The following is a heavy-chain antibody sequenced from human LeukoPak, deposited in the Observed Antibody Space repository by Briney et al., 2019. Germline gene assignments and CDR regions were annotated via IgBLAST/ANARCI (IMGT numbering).Heavy chain of an antibody. CDR1: GYSFTSYW. J-gene: IGHJ6*02. D-gene: IGHD5-18*01. CDR2: IDPSDSYT. CDR3: ARQGGTAMAADYYYGMDV. V-gene: IGHV5-10-1*01. Sequence: GSLKISCKGSGYSFTSYWISWVHQMPGKGLEWIGRIDPSDSYTNYSPSFQGHVTISADKSISTAYLQWSSLKASDTAMYYCARQGGTAMAADYYYGMDVWGQGTTVTVSS.